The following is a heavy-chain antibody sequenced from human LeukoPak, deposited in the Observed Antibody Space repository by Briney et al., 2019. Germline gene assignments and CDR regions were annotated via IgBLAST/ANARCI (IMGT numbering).Heavy chain of an antibody. V-gene: IGHV4-34*01. CDR2: INHSGST. Sequence: SETLSLTCVVYGGSFSGYYWSWIRQPPGKGLEWIGEINHSGSTNYNPSLKSRVTISVDTSKNQFSLKLSSVTAADTAVYYCARAEGYCSSTSCSEYFQHWGQGTLVTVSS. D-gene: IGHD2-2*01. CDR1: GGSFSGYY. J-gene: IGHJ1*01. CDR3: ARAEGYCSSTSCSEYFQH.